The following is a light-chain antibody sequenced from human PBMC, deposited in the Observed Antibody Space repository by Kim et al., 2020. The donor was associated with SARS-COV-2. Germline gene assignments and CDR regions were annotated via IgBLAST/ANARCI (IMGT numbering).Light chain of an antibody. CDR2: GKN. CDR1: SLRSYY. CDR3: NSRDSNDNVV. Sequence: SSELTQDPAVSVALGQTVRITCQGDSLRSYYATWYQQKPGQAPIVVIYGKNNRPSGIPDRFSGSSSGNTASLTITGTQAADAADYYCNSRDSNDNVVFGG. J-gene: IGLJ2*01. V-gene: IGLV3-19*01.